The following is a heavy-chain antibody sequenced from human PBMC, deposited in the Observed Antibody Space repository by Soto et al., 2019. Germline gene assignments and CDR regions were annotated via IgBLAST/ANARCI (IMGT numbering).Heavy chain of an antibody. J-gene: IGHJ4*02. CDR1: GFTFSNYW. D-gene: IGHD6-13*01. CDR3: ARVIPTTAAGTDY. V-gene: IGHV3-7*05. CDR2: IKQNGSEK. Sequence: GGSLRLSCAASGFTFSNYWMPWVRQAPGKGLEWVANIKQNGSEKDYVDSVKGRFTISRDNAQNSLFLQMNSLRVDDTAVYYCARVIPTTAAGTDYWGQGTLVTVSS.